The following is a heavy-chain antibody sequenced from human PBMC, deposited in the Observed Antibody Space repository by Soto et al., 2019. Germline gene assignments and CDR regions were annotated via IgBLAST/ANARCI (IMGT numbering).Heavy chain of an antibody. V-gene: IGHV3-7*01. CDR1: GFTFSSSW. Sequence: GGSLRLSCAASGFTFSSSWMAWVRQAPGKGLEWVALINPDGSVASYVGSVRGRFIISRDNAQNSLYLQMNSVSAEDTAVYYCSRDPGFGAIDYWGQGTQVTVSS. CDR2: INPDGSVA. D-gene: IGHD3-10*01. CDR3: SRDPGFGAIDY. J-gene: IGHJ4*02.